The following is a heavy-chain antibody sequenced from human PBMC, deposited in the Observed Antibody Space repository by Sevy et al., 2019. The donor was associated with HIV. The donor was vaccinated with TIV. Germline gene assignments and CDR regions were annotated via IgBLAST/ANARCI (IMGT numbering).Heavy chain of an antibody. V-gene: IGHV3-23*01. D-gene: IGHD2-2*01. CDR3: AKDIVGYCSSTSCPFDY. CDR1: GFTFSSYA. J-gene: IGHJ4*02. CDR2: ISGSGGST. Sequence: GGSLRLSCAASGFTFSSYAMSWVRQAPGKGLEWVSAISGSGGSTYYADSVKGRFTISRDNSKNRLYLQMNSLRAEDTAVYYCAKDIVGYCSSTSCPFDYWGQGTLVTVSS.